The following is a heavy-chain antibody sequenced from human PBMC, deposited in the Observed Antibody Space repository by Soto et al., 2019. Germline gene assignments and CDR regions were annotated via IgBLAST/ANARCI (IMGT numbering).Heavy chain of an antibody. CDR3: ARIGQIAGLGH. D-gene: IGHD3-22*01. CDR1: GFTFSSYW. CDR2: INRDGSSA. Sequence: EVQLVESGGGLVQPGGSQRLSCAASGFTFSSYWMHWVRQAPGKGLVWVSRINRDGSSASYVDSVKGRVTVSRDNAKNTLYLQMNILRAEDTAVYYCARIGQIAGLGHWGQGALVTVSS. V-gene: IGHV3-74*01. J-gene: IGHJ4*02.